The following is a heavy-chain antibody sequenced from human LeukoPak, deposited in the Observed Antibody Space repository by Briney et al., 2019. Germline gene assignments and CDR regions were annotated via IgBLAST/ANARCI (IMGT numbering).Heavy chain of an antibody. J-gene: IGHJ4*02. CDR3: AREMGQYGGYSDY. Sequence: PGGSLRLSCAASGFTFSSYSMNWVRQAPGKGLEWVSSISSSSSYIYYADSVKGRFTISRDNAKNSLYLQMNSLRAEDTAVYYCAREMGQYGGYSDYWGQGTLVTVSS. D-gene: IGHD4/OR15-4a*01. V-gene: IGHV3-21*04. CDR2: ISSSSSYI. CDR1: GFTFSSYS.